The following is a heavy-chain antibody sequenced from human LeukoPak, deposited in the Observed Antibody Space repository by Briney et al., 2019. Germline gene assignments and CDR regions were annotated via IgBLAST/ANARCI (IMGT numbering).Heavy chain of an antibody. V-gene: IGHV1-2*02. D-gene: IGHD1-1*01. CDR1: GGTFSSYA. CDR2: INPNSGGT. J-gene: IGHJ5*02. Sequence: ASVKVSCKASGGTFSSYAISWVRQAPGQGLEWMGWINPNSGGTNYAQKFQGRVTMTRDTSISTAYMELSRLRSDDTAVYYCAAATKNNWFDPWGQGTLVTVSS. CDR3: AAATKNNWFDP.